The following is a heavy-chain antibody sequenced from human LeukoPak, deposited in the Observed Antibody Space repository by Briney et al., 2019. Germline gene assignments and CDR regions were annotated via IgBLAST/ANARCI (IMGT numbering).Heavy chain of an antibody. CDR2: IYHSGST. CDR3: ARDNDYYDSSGYPGSFDT. V-gene: IGHV4-4*02. CDR1: GGSISSSNW. D-gene: IGHD3-22*01. J-gene: IGHJ4*02. Sequence: SETLSLTCAVSGGSISSSNWWSWVRQPPGKGLEWIGEIYHSGSTNYNPSLKSRVTMSVDTSKNQFSLRLSSVTAADTAVYYCARDNDYYDSSGYPGSFDTWGQGILVTVSS.